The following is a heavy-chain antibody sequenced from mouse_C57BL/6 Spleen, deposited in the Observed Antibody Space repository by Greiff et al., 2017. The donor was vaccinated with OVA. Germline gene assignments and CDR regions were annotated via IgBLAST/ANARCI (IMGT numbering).Heavy chain of an antibody. CDR2: IRSKSNNYAT. D-gene: IGHD5-2*01. J-gene: IGHJ3*01. V-gene: IGHV10-1*01. Sequence: GGGLVQPKGSLKLSCAASGFSFNTYAMNWVRQAPGKGLEWVARIRSKSNNYATYYADSVKDRFTISRDDSESMLYLQMNNLKTEDTAMYYCVRPREYAWFAYWGQGTLVTVSA. CDR3: VRPREYAWFAY. CDR1: GFSFNTYA.